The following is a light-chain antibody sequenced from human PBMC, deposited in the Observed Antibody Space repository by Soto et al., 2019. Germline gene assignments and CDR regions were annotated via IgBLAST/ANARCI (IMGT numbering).Light chain of an antibody. Sequence: DIQMTQSPSTLSGSVGDRVTITCRASQSISSWLAWYQQKPGKAPKLLTYDASSLESGVPSRFSGSGSGTEFTLTISSLQPDDFATYYCQQYNSYPRTFGQGTKVDIK. CDR2: DAS. J-gene: IGKJ1*01. V-gene: IGKV1-5*01. CDR3: QQYNSYPRT. CDR1: QSISSW.